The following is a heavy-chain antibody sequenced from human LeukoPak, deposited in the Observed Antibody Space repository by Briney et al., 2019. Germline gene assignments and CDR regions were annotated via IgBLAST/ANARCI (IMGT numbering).Heavy chain of an antibody. D-gene: IGHD2-15*01. V-gene: IGHV4-61*02. J-gene: IGHJ4*02. CDR2: IYTSGTT. CDR1: GGSVSSGSSY. Sequence: SETLSLTCTVSGGSVSSGSSYWSWIRQPAGKGLECIGRIYTSGTTDYNPSLKGRVTISLDTSKNQVSLRLTSATAADTAVYYCARVYCTGGNCYHFDYWGQGTLVTVSS. CDR3: ARVYCTGGNCYHFDY.